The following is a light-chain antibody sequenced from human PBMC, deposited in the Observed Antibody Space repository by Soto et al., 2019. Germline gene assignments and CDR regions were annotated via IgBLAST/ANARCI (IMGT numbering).Light chain of an antibody. Sequence: EIVMTQSPGTLSVSPGGRATLSCRASQSVGNNLAWYQQKPGQAPRLLIYAASSRATGISAGFTGSGSGTEFTLTVDSLQSEDFAVYFCQQYSHWPLTFGGGTKVEIK. J-gene: IGKJ4*01. CDR1: QSVGNN. V-gene: IGKV3-15*01. CDR3: QQYSHWPLT. CDR2: AAS.